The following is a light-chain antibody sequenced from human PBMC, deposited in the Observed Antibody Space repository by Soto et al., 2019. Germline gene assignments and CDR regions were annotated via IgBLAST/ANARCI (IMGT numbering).Light chain of an antibody. CDR2: GAP. J-gene: IGKJ1*01. V-gene: IGKV3-20*01. CDR1: QSVSSSY. CDR3: QQYGRG. Sequence: EIVLTQSPGTLSLSPGERATLSCRASQSVSSSYLAWYQQKAGHAPRLLIYGAPSMATGSADRFSGSGSGTDLTPSINRLEPEDVAEYYCQQYGRGFGQRTKVEIK.